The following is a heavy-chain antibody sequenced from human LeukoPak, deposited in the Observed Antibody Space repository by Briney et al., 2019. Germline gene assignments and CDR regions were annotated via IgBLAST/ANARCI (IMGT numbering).Heavy chain of an antibody. J-gene: IGHJ4*02. V-gene: IGHV3-11*01. CDR3: ASGYGSGAN. CDR2: ISSSGSTI. Sequence: GGSLRLSCGASGFTFSNAWMSWVRQAPGKGLEWVSYISSSGSTIYYADSVKGRFTISRDNAKNSLYLQMNSLGAEDTAVYYCASGYGSGANWGQGTLVTVSS. CDR1: GFTFSNAW. D-gene: IGHD3-10*01.